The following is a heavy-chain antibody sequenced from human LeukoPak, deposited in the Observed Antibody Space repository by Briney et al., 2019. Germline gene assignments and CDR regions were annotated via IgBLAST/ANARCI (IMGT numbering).Heavy chain of an antibody. Sequence: GGSLRLSCAASGFTVSSNYMSCVRPAPGKGREWVSVIYSGGSTYYADSVKGRFTISRDNSKNTLYLQMNSLRAEDTAVYYCARAHSRRSVWGSYRPKYYFDYWGQGTLVTVSS. CDR3: ARAHSRRSVWGSYRPKYYFDY. CDR1: GFTVSSNY. J-gene: IGHJ4*02. CDR2: IYSGGST. D-gene: IGHD3-16*02. V-gene: IGHV3-66*02.